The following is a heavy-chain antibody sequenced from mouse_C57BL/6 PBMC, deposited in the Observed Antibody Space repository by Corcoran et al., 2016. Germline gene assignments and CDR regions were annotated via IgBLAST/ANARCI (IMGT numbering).Heavy chain of an antibody. CDR1: GYSITSGYY. CDR2: ISYDGSN. Sequence: DIQLQESGPGLVKPSQSLSLTCSVTGYSITSGYYWNWIRQIPGNKLEWMGYISYDGSNNYNPSLKNRISITRDTSKNQFFLKLNSVTTEDTATYYCASFAYWGQGTLVTVSA. V-gene: IGHV3-6*01. CDR3: ASFAY. J-gene: IGHJ3*01.